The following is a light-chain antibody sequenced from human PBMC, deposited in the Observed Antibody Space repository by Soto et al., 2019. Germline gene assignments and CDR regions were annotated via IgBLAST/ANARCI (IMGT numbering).Light chain of an antibody. J-gene: IGLJ3*02. CDR3: ISYTSSSTWV. Sequence: QSALTQPASVSGSPGQSITISCTGTSSDVGGYNYVSWYQQHPGTAPKLMIYEVSNRPSGVSDLFSGSRSGNTASLTISGLQAEDESDYYCISYTSSSTWVFGGGTKLTVL. V-gene: IGLV2-14*01. CDR1: SSDVGGYNY. CDR2: EVS.